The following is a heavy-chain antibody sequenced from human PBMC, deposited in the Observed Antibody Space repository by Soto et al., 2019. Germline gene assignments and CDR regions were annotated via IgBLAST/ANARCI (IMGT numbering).Heavy chain of an antibody. Sequence: SETLSLTCTVSGGSISSGGYYWSWIRQHPGKGLEWIGYIYYSGSTYYNPSLKSRVTISVDTSKNQFSLKLSSVTAADTAVYYWARDGIPGGFDYWGQGTRVTVSS. D-gene: IGHD2-21*01. CDR1: GGSISSGGYY. J-gene: IGHJ4*02. CDR2: IYYSGST. CDR3: ARDGIPGGFDY. V-gene: IGHV4-31*03.